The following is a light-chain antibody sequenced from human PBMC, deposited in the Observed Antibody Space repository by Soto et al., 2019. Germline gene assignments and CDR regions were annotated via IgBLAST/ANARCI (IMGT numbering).Light chain of an antibody. CDR2: DVT. J-gene: IGLJ1*01. Sequence: LTQPASVSASPGQSITISCTGTSTDIGAYKFVSWYQQHPGKAPKLMIYDVTSRPSGVSNRFSGSKSGNTASLIISGLQAEDEGDYYCISYTGFDTYVFGTGTKLTVL. CDR1: STDIGAYKF. V-gene: IGLV2-14*03. CDR3: ISYTGFDTYV.